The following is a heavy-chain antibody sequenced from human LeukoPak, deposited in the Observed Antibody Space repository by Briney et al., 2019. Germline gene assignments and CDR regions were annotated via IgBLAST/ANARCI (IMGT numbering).Heavy chain of an antibody. V-gene: IGHV3-74*03. CDR3: ARGTERLPRSAFDI. J-gene: IGHJ3*02. CDR2: INGDGSSI. CDR1: GLTYRNYW. Sequence: PGGSLRLSCAASGLTYRNYWMHWVRQAPGKGLEWVSRINGDGSSITSVDSVKGRFTISRDNATNTLHLQMNSLRVEDTAVYYCARGTERLPRSAFDIWGQGTLVTVSS. D-gene: IGHD5-18*01.